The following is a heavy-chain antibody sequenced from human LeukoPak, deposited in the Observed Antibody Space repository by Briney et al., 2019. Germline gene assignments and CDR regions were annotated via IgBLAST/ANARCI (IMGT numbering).Heavy chain of an antibody. V-gene: IGHV3-53*01. CDR2: IYSGGST. Sequence: GGSLRLSCAASGFTVSSSYMSWVRQAPGKGLEWVSVIYSGGSTYYADSVKGRFTISRDNSKNTLYLQMNSLRAEDTAVYYCARDRIAAAGTTGTDAFDIWGQGTMVTVSS. CDR1: GFTVSSSY. J-gene: IGHJ3*02. D-gene: IGHD6-13*01. CDR3: ARDRIAAAGTTGTDAFDI.